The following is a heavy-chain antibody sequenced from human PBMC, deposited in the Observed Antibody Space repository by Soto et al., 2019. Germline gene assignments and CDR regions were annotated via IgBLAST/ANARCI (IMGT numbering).Heavy chain of an antibody. CDR3: ARLPLAYFDY. CDR1: GDSISTVDYF. J-gene: IGHJ4*02. V-gene: IGHV4-30-4*01. Sequence: SETLSLTCSVSGDSISTVDYFWAWIRQPPGQALEYIGYIYKSTTTYYNPSFESRVAISLDTSKSQFSLTVTSVTAADTAMYYCARLPLAYFDYWGQGTLVTVS. CDR2: IYKSTTT.